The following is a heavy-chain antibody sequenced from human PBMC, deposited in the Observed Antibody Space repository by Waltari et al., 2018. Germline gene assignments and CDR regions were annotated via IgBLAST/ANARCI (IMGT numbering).Heavy chain of an antibody. V-gene: IGHV3-66*01. CDR1: GFTISSNS. J-gene: IGHJ4*02. CDR3: ARGRLAFDY. Sequence: EVPLVESGVGLVKPGGSLRLSCAASGFTISSNSMSWFRQAPGKGLEWVSVIDSGGSTYYADSVKGRFTISRDNSKNTLYLQMNSLRAEDTAVYYCARGRLAFDYWGQGTLVTVSS. CDR2: IDSGGST.